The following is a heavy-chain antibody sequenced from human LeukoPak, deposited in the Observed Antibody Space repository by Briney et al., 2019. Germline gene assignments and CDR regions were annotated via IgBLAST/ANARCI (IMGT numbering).Heavy chain of an antibody. V-gene: IGHV4-39*07. CDR1: GGSISSSSYY. CDR2: IYYSGST. Sequence: SETLSLTCTVSGGSISSSSYYWGWIRQPPGKGLEWIGNIYYSGSTYYNPSLKSRVTISVDTSKNQFSLKLSSVTAADTAVYYCAREGDSSGYYGDYYFDYWGQGTLITVSS. J-gene: IGHJ4*02. D-gene: IGHD3-22*01. CDR3: AREGDSSGYYGDYYFDY.